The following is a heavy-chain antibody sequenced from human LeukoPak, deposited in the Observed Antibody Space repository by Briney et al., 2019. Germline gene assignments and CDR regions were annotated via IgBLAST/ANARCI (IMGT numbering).Heavy chain of an antibody. Sequence: ASVKVSCKASGYTFTDYYIHWVRLAPGQGLEWMGWINPNSGGTNYAQKFQGRVTMTRDTSISTAYMELSRLRSDDTAVYYCARGTELLRFLEWLLIWGQGTLVTVSS. J-gene: IGHJ4*02. D-gene: IGHD3-3*01. V-gene: IGHV1-2*02. CDR2: INPNSGGT. CDR3: ARGTELLRFLEWLLI. CDR1: GYTFTDYY.